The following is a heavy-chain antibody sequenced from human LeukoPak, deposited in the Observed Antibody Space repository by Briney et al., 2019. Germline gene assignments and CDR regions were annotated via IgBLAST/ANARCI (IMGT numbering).Heavy chain of an antibody. CDR1: GGSFSGYY. J-gene: IGHJ6*03. D-gene: IGHD3-10*01. CDR2: INHSGST. Sequence: PSETLSLTCAVYGGSFSGYYWSWIRQPPGKGLEWIGEINHSGSTNYNPSLKSRVTISVDTSKNQFSLKLSSVTAADTAVYYCARLYGSGSYYRGNYYYYYMDVWGKGTTVTISS. V-gene: IGHV4-34*01. CDR3: ARLYGSGSYYRGNYYYYYMDV.